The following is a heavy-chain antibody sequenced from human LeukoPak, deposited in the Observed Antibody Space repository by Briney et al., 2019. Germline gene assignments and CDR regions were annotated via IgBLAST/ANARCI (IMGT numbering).Heavy chain of an antibody. CDR1: GYTFNDYY. V-gene: IGHV1-2*02. D-gene: IGHD1-26*01. J-gene: IGHJ4*02. CDR3: AREGPIVGATHLVDS. CDR2: INPNSGGT. Sequence: GASVKVSCKASGYTFNDYYVYWVRQAPGQGLEWMGWINPNSGGTNYAQKFQGRVTMTRDTSIRTAYMELSRLRSDDTAVYYCAREGPIVGATHLVDSWGRGTLVTVSS.